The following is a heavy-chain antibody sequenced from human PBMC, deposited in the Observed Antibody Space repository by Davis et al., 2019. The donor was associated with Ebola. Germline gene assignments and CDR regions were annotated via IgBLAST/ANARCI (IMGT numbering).Heavy chain of an antibody. V-gene: IGHV3-23*03. CDR2: VHSGSIT. Sequence: GESLKISCAASGFTFSSYAMSWVRQAPGKGLEWVSVVHSGSITYYGNSVKGRFTISRDNSKNTLYLQMRSLRAEDTAVYYCAKALECDSGFCSPFEYWGQGTLVTVSS. D-gene: IGHD3-22*01. CDR3: AKALECDSGFCSPFEY. CDR1: GFTFSSYA. J-gene: IGHJ4*02.